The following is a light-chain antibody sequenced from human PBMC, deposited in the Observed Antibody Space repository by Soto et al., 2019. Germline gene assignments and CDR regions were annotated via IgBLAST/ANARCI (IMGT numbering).Light chain of an antibody. V-gene: IGKV3-15*01. CDR3: QQYHNWPPVT. Sequence: EIVLTQSPGTPSLSPGERATLSCRASRSVSSSYLAWYQQKPGQAPRLLIYGASTRATGIPARFSGRGSGTEFSLTISSLQSEDFAVYYCQQYHNWPPVTFGGGTKVDIK. J-gene: IGKJ4*01. CDR1: RSVSSSY. CDR2: GAS.